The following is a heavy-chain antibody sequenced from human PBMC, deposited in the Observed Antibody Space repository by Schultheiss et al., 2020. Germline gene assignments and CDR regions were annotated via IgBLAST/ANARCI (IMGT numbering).Heavy chain of an antibody. CDR1: GFTFSSYG. Sequence: GESLKISCAASGFTFSSYGMHWVRQAPGKGLEWVAVISYDGSNKYYADSVKGRFTISRDNSKNTLYLQMNSLRAEDTAVYYCARGVVVAVYYFDYWGQGTLVNVYS. CDR3: ARGVVVAVYYFDY. D-gene: IGHD2-15*01. V-gene: IGHV3-30*12. J-gene: IGHJ4*02. CDR2: ISYDGSNK.